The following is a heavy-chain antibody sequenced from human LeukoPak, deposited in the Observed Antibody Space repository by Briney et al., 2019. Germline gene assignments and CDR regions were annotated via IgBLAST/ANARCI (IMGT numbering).Heavy chain of an antibody. J-gene: IGHJ5*02. Sequence: GASVKVSCKASGYTFTGYYMHWVRQAPGQGLEWMGWINPNSGGTNYAQKFQGWVTMTRDTSISTAYMELSRLRSDDTAGYYCARASALDYDRHRFDPWGQGTLVTVSS. CDR2: INPNSGGT. V-gene: IGHV1-2*04. CDR3: ARASALDYDRHRFDP. D-gene: IGHD3-9*01. CDR1: GYTFTGYY.